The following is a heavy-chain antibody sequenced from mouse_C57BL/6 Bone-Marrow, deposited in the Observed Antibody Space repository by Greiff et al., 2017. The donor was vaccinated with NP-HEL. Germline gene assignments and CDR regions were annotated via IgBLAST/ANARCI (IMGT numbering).Heavy chain of an antibody. CDR3: ARREITTVVDWYFDV. Sequence: QVQLQQSGSELGSPGSSVKLSCKDFDSEVFPIAYMSWVRQKPGHGFEWIGGILPSIGRTIYGEKFEDKATLDADTLSNTAYLELNSLTSEDSAIYYCARREITTVVDWYFDVWGTGTTVTVSS. J-gene: IGHJ1*03. CDR2: ILPSIGRT. D-gene: IGHD1-1*01. CDR1: DSEVFPIAY. V-gene: IGHV15-2*01.